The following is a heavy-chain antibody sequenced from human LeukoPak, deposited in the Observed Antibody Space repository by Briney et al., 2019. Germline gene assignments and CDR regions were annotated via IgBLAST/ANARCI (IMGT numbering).Heavy chain of an antibody. V-gene: IGHV4-34*01. CDR3: ARGFRDRAAGANYYYYGMDV. CDR1: GFTFSSYA. Sequence: GSLRLSCAASGFTFSSYAMSWIRQPPGKGLEWIGEINHSGSTNYNPSLKSRVTISVDTSKNQFSLKLSSVTAADTAVYYCARGFRDRAAGANYYYYGMDVWGQGTTVTVSS. CDR2: INHSGST. J-gene: IGHJ6*02. D-gene: IGHD6-13*01.